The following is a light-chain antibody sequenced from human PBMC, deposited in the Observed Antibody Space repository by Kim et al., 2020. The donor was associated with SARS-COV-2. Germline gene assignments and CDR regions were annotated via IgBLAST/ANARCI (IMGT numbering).Light chain of an antibody. V-gene: IGKV3D-15*01. CDR3: QQYNNWPIT. CDR1: QSVSTK. Sequence: VAPGERATLSCRASQSVSTKLAWYRQEPGQTPRLLIYGAATRATCIPARFSGSGSGTEFTLTISSLQSEDFSVYYCQQYNNWPITFGGGTKVDIK. CDR2: GAA. J-gene: IGKJ4*01.